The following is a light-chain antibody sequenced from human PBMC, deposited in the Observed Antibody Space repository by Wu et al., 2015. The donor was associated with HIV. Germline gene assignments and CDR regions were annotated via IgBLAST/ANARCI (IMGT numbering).Light chain of an antibody. CDR2: GSS. V-gene: IGKV3-20*01. CDR3: QQYGSSSYT. CDR1: QSVSSY. Sequence: EIVLTQSPATLSLSPGERATLSCRASQSVSSYLAWYQQKFGQAPRLLIYGSSIRATGIPDRFSGSGSGTDFSLTISRLEPEDCAVYFCQQYGSSSYTFGQGTKLEIK. J-gene: IGKJ2*01.